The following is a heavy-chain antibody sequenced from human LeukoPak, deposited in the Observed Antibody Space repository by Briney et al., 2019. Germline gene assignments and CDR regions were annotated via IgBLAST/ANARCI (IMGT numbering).Heavy chain of an antibody. Sequence: GGSLRLSCAASGFTFSNSAMSWVRQAPGKGLEWVSTLSGGGITTYYADSVKGRFTISRDNSKNTLYLQMNSLRAEDTAVYYCAKGIYSSGWSYFDYWGHGTLVTVSS. J-gene: IGHJ4*01. CDR1: GFTFSNSA. V-gene: IGHV3-23*01. CDR3: AKGIYSSGWSYFDY. D-gene: IGHD6-19*01. CDR2: LSGGGITT.